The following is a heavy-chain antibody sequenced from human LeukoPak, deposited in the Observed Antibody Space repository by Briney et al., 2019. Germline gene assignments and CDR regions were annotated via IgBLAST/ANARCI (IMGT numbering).Heavy chain of an antibody. V-gene: IGHV3-7*03. CDR3: ARDQYDTWSRRGNFDS. Sequence: GGSLRLSCVASGFTFGKYWMSWVRQAPGKGLEWVANIKLDGSEKNYVDSVKGRFTISRDNTKNPLYLQMNSLRAEDTAVFYCARDQYDTWSRRGNFDSWGQGTLVIVSS. D-gene: IGHD3-3*01. CDR2: IKLDGSEK. J-gene: IGHJ4*02. CDR1: GFTFGKYW.